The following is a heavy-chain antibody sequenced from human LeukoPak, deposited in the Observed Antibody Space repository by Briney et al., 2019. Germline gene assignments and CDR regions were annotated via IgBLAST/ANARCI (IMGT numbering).Heavy chain of an antibody. D-gene: IGHD3-10*01. CDR2: ISNSGGST. Sequence: GGSLRLSCAASGFTFSSYATSWVRQAPGKGLEWVSAISNSGGSTYYADSVKGRFTISRDNSKNTLSLQMNSLRAEDTAVYYCAKDEMDTMVRGVNITPHFGWGQGTLVTVSS. CDR1: GFTFSSYA. CDR3: AKDEMDTMVRGVNITPHFG. V-gene: IGHV3-23*01. J-gene: IGHJ4*02.